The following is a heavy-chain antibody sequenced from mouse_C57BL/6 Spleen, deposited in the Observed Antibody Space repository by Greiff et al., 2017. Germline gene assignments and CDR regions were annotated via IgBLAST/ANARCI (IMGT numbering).Heavy chain of an antibody. D-gene: IGHD2-1*01. V-gene: IGHV5-4*01. CDR3: ARDRYHYGNYGSMDY. Sequence: EVKLEESGGGLVKPGGSLKLSCAASGFTFSSYAMSWVRQTPEKRLEWVATISDGGSYTYYPDNVKGRFTISRDNAKNNLYLQMSHLKSEDTAMYYCARDRYHYGNYGSMDYWGQGTSVTVSS. CDR2: ISDGGSYT. CDR1: GFTFSSYA. J-gene: IGHJ4*01.